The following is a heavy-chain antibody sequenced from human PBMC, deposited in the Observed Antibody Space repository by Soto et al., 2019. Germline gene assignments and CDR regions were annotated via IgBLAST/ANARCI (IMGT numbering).Heavy chain of an antibody. CDR1: GFTFSSYA. D-gene: IGHD6-13*01. CDR3: ARDRRISSSWYYYYYYGMDV. Sequence: GGSLRLSCAASGFTFSSYAMHWVRQAPGKGLEWVAVISYDGSNKYYADSVKGRFTISRDNSKNTLYLQMNSLRAEDTAVYYCARDRRISSSWYYYYYYGMDVWGQGTTFTVSS. V-gene: IGHV3-30*04. J-gene: IGHJ6*02. CDR2: ISYDGSNK.